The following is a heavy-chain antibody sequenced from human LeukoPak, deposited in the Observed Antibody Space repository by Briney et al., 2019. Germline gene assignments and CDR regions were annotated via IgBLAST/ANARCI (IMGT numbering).Heavy chain of an antibody. CDR2: IKQDGSEK. J-gene: IGHJ5*02. D-gene: IGHD3-3*01. CDR1: EFSFSSYW. V-gene: IGHV3-7*01. CDR3: ARDLELITIFGVVISRFDP. Sequence: GGSLRLSCEGSEFSFSSYWMSWVRQAPGKGLEWVAKIKQDGSEKYYVDSVKGRFTISRDNAKNSMYLLMNSLRAEDTAVYYCARDLELITIFGVVISRFDPWGQGTLVTVSS.